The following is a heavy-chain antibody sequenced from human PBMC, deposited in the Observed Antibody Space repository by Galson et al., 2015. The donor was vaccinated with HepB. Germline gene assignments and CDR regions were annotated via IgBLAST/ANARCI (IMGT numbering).Heavy chain of an antibody. CDR3: TRSLIDIAARYYYYGMDV. V-gene: IGHV3-73*01. D-gene: IGHD6-6*01. Sequence: SLRLSCAASGFTFSGSAMHWVRQASGKGLEWVGRIRSKANSYATAYAASVKGRFTISRDDSKNTAYLQMNSLKTEDTAVYYCTRSLIDIAARYYYYGMDVWGQGTTVTVSS. CDR2: IRSKANSYAT. J-gene: IGHJ6*02. CDR1: GFTFSGSA.